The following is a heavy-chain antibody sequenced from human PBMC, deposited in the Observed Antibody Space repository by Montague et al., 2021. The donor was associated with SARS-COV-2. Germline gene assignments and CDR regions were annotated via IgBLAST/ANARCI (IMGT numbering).Heavy chain of an antibody. CDR3: ASRAPTRIVLMVYAIGGYFDY. J-gene: IGHJ4*02. CDR1: GFTFSRYE. CDR2: LSSTGSTI. D-gene: IGHD2-8*01. V-gene: IGHV3-48*03. Sequence: SLRLSCAASGFTFSRYEMNWVRQAPGKGLEWVSYLSSTGSTIFYXXSVKVRFTISRDNAKNSLYLQMNSLRAEDTAVYYCASRAPTRIVLMVYAIGGYFDYWGQGTLVTVSS.